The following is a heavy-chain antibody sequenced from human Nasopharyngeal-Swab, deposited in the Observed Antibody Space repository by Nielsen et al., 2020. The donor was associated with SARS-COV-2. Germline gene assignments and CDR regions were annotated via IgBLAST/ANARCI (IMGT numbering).Heavy chain of an antibody. V-gene: IGHV4-39*07. J-gene: IGHJ6*03. CDR1: GGSISSSSYY. D-gene: IGHD4-11*01. CDR2: IYYSGST. Sequence: SETLSLTCTVSGGSISSSSYYWGWIRQPPGKGLEWIGSIYYSGSTYYNPSLKSRVTISVDTSKNQFSLKLSSVTAADTAVYYCATSTVAYYYYYMDVWGKGTTVTVSS. CDR3: ATSTVAYYYYYMDV.